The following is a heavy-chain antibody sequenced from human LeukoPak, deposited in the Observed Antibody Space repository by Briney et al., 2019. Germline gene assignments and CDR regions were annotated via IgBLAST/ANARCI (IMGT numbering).Heavy chain of an antibody. D-gene: IGHD3-22*01. CDR3: AGAYYYDSSGYYPPFDY. CDR2: IYYSGST. J-gene: IGHJ4*02. Sequence: TSETLSLTCTVSGGSISSYYWSWIRQPPGKGLEWIGYIYYSGSTNYNPSLKSRVAISVDTSKNQFSLKLSSVTAADTAVYYCAGAYYYDSSGYYPPFDYWGRGTLVTVSS. CDR1: GGSISSYY. V-gene: IGHV4-59*01.